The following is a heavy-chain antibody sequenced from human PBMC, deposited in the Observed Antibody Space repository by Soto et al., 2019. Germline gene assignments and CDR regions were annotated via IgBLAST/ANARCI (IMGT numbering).Heavy chain of an antibody. V-gene: IGHV3-7*01. CDR2: IKQDGSEK. J-gene: IGHJ4*02. Sequence: GGSLRPSCPASGFTFSSHWMSWVRQAPGKGLEWVANIKQDGSEKYYVDSVKGRFTISRDNTKSSVHLQMNTLRAEDTAVYYCARGRYCTSTSCYQFDYWGQGTLVTVSS. D-gene: IGHD2-2*01. CDR1: GFTFSSHW. CDR3: ARGRYCTSTSCYQFDY.